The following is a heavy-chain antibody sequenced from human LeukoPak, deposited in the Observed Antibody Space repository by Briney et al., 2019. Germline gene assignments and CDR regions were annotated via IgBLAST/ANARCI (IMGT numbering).Heavy chain of an antibody. J-gene: IGHJ4*01. D-gene: IGHD3-22*01. CDR2: ISSSSSTI. V-gene: IGHV3-48*04. CDR3: ARVGVVTTSYYVDY. Sequence: GGSLRLSCAASGFTFRSYSMNWVCQAPGKGLEWVSYISSSSSTIYYADSVKGRFTISRDNAKNSLYLQMNSLRAEDTAVYYCARVGVVTTSYYVDYWGRGNLVTVSS. CDR1: GFTFRSYS.